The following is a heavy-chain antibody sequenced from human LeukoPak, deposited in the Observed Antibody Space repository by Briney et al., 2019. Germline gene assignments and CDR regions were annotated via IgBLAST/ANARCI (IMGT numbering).Heavy chain of an antibody. Sequence: GGSLRLSCAASAFTFTTCAMSWVRQAPGKGLEWVSTISASGDSAYSADSVKGRFTISRDNSKNTLYLQMNSLRAEDTAVYYCAKTRASSFGNQDSDYWGQGALVTVSS. CDR2: ISASGDSA. CDR1: AFTFTTCA. D-gene: IGHD5-18*01. J-gene: IGHJ4*02. V-gene: IGHV3-23*01. CDR3: AKTRASSFGNQDSDY.